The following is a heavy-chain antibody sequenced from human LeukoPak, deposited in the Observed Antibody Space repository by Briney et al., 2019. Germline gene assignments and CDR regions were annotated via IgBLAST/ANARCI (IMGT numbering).Heavy chain of an antibody. V-gene: IGHV1-18*01. Sequence: ASVKVPCKASGFIFTTYGISWVRQAPGQGLERMGWISPDNGNAHSAPKFQGRVTLTTNTSTTTAYMELSSLRSDDTAVYYCARHYNSPVITWLDPWGQGTLVTVAS. CDR1: GFIFTTYG. J-gene: IGHJ5*02. CDR3: ARHYNSPVITWLDP. CDR2: ISPDNGNA. D-gene: IGHD3-22*01.